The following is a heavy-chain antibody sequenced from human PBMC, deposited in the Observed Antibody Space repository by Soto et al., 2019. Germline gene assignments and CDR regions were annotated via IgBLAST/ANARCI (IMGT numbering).Heavy chain of an antibody. Sequence: EVQLVESGGGLVQPGGSLRLSCAASGFTFSSYAMHWVRQAPGKGLEYVSAISSNGGSTYYANSVKGRFTISRDNSKNTLYHQMGTLRAEDRAVYYCAREGYYSSTSCYSFDYWGQGTLVTVSS. V-gene: IGHV3-64*01. D-gene: IGHD2-2*01. J-gene: IGHJ4*02. CDR1: GFTFSSYA. CDR3: AREGYYSSTSCYSFDY. CDR2: ISSNGGST.